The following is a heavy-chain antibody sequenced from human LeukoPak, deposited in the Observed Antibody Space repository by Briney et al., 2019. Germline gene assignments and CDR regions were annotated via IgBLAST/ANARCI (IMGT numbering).Heavy chain of an antibody. Sequence: GGSLRLSCEASGFTFSSYGMHWVRQAPGKGLEWVAVISYDGSNKYYADSVKGRFTISRDNSKNTLYLQMNSLRAEDTAVYYCAKDSSSDRLDYWGQGTLVTVSS. V-gene: IGHV3-30*18. D-gene: IGHD6-6*01. J-gene: IGHJ4*02. CDR1: GFTFSSYG. CDR2: ISYDGSNK. CDR3: AKDSSSDRLDY.